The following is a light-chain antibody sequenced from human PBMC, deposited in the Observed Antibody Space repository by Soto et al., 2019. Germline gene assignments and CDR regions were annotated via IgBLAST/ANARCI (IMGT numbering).Light chain of an antibody. CDR1: QSVLHSSYKNNY. Sequence: IVMTQSPGSLAVSLGEGATINCRSSQSVLHSSYKNNYLAWYQQKPGQPPKLLIYWASTRESGVPDRFSGRGSGTDFTLTISSLQAEDVAVYYCQQYYSTPPTFGGGTKVEIK. J-gene: IGKJ4*01. V-gene: IGKV4-1*01. CDR3: QQYYSTPPT. CDR2: WAS.